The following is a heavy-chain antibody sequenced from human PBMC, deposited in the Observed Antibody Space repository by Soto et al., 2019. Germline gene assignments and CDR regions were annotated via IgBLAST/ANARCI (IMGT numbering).Heavy chain of an antibody. CDR3: ASSAGLDHLLNYYGLNV. Sequence: QVLLVQSSAEVKKPGSSVKVSCKASGGTFTSTAFSWVRQAPGQGLECIGGIIPVLGTPNYARKFQARLTVSADASTTTVHMELSSLRSDDTAVYYCASSAGLDHLLNYYGLNVWGQGTTVTVSS. D-gene: IGHD6-13*01. CDR2: IIPVLGTP. CDR1: GGTFTSTA. J-gene: IGHJ6*02. V-gene: IGHV1-69*01.